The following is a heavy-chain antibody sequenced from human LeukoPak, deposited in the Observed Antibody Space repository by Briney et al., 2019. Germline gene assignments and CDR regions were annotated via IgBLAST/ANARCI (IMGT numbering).Heavy chain of an antibody. CDR3: AELGIAMIGGV. Sequence: GGSLRLSCAASGFTFSSYSMNWVRQAPGKGLEWVSYISSSSSTIYYADSVKGRFTISRDNAKNSLYLQMNSLRAEDTAVYYCAELGIAMIGGVWGKGTTVTISS. CDR2: ISSSSSTI. V-gene: IGHV3-48*04. J-gene: IGHJ6*04. D-gene: IGHD3-10*02. CDR1: GFTFSSYS.